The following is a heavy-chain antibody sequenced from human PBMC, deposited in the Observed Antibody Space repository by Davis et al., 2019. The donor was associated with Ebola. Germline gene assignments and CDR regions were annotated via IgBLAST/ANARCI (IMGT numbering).Heavy chain of an antibody. D-gene: IGHD4-17*01. J-gene: IGHJ6*04. CDR2: ISSDSDYI. Sequence: GESLKISCAASGFTFSTYSMSWVRQAPGKALEWVSTISSDSDYIYYADSVKGRFTISRDNAKNSLYLQMNSLRAEDTAVYYCARDTVTTDYYGMDVWGKGTTVTVSS. CDR3: ARDTVTTDYYGMDV. V-gene: IGHV3-21*01. CDR1: GFTFSTYS.